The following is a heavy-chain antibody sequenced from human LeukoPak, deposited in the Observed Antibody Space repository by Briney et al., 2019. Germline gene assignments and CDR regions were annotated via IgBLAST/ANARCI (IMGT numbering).Heavy chain of an antibody. J-gene: IGHJ6*03. Sequence: ASVKVSCKASGYTFTSYDINWVRQATGQGLEWMGWMNPNSGNTGYAQKFQGRVTITRNTSISTAYMELSSLRSEDTAVYYCARDLPANGDMVRGVMGYYYYMDVWGKGTTVTVSS. V-gene: IGHV1-8*03. D-gene: IGHD3-10*01. CDR1: GYTFTSYD. CDR2: MNPNSGNT. CDR3: ARDLPANGDMVRGVMGYYYYMDV.